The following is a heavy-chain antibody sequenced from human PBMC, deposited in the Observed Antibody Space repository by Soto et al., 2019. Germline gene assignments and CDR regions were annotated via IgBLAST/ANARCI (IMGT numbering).Heavy chain of an antibody. J-gene: IGHJ4*02. Sequence: GGSLRLSCTASGLSFATSAMTWVRQAPGKGLEWVSGISGSGDRTDYADSVKGRFTIARDNSKNTLYLQMNSLRPEDTALYYCARDLKYAYWGQGTLVTVSS. V-gene: IGHV3-23*01. CDR2: ISGSGDRT. D-gene: IGHD2-2*01. CDR3: ARDLKYAY. CDR1: GLSFATSA.